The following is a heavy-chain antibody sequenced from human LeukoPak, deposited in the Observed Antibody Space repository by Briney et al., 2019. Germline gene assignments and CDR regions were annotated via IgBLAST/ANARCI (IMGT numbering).Heavy chain of an antibody. CDR3: ARTVPDHDAFDI. V-gene: IGHV3-48*03. CDR2: ISSSGSTI. CDR1: GFTFSSYE. J-gene: IGHJ3*02. Sequence: GGSLRLSCAASGFTFSSYEMNWVRQAPGKGLEWVSYISSSGSTIYYADSVKGRFTISRDNAKNSLYLQMHSLRAEDTAVYYCARTVPDHDAFDIWGQGTMVTVSS. D-gene: IGHD4-11*01.